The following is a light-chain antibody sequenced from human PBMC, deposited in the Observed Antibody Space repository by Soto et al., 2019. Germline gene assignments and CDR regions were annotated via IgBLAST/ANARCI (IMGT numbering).Light chain of an antibody. CDR3: QQYHTWPPRT. CDR2: GAS. CDR1: QSVNSN. V-gene: IGKV3-15*01. J-gene: IGKJ1*01. Sequence: EIVMTQSPATLSVSAGERATLSCRASQSVNSNLAWYQQRHGQAPRLLIYGASNRATGISARFSGSGSGTEFTLTISSLQSEDCAVYYGQQYHTWPPRTFGQGTKVEIK.